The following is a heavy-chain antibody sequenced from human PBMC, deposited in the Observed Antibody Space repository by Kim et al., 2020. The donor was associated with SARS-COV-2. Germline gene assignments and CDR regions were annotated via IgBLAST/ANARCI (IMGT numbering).Heavy chain of an antibody. J-gene: IGHJ6*02. CDR1: GYTFTGYY. D-gene: IGHD3-10*01. V-gene: IGHV1-2*04. CDR2: INPNSGGT. CDR3: ASYRVTIVRGVIIGYYYYGMDV. Sequence: ASVKVSCKASGYTFTGYYMHWVRQAPGQGLEWMGWINPNSGGTNYAQKFQGWVTMTRDTSISTAYMELSRLRSHDTAVYYCASYRVTIVRGVIIGYYYYGMDVWGQVTTVTVSS.